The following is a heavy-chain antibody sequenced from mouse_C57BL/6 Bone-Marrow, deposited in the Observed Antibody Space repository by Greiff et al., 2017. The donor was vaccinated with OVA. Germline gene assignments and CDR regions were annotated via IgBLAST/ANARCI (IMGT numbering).Heavy chain of an antibody. CDR2: IHPNSGST. V-gene: IGHV1-64*01. CDR3: ARKSYSNLYYAMDY. D-gene: IGHD2-5*01. J-gene: IGHJ4*01. CDR1: GFTFTSYW. Sequence: QVQLQQSGAELVKPGASVTLSCTASGFTFTSYWMHWVKQRPGQGLEWIGMIHPNSGSTNYTEKFKSKATLTVDKSSSTAYMQLSSLTSEDSAMYYCARKSYSNLYYAMDYWGQGTSVTVSS.